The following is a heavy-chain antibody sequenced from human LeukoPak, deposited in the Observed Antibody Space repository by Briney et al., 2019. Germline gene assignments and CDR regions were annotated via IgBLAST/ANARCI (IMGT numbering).Heavy chain of an antibody. Sequence: PGGSLRLSCRGSGFNFGDYAFSWVRQAPGKGLEWVAVISYDGSNKFYADSVKGRFTISRDNSKNTLYLQMSSLSAEDTAVYYCARTTTPHYYGSGSYALGYWGQGTLVTVPS. CDR3: ARTTTPHYYGSGSYALGY. V-gene: IGHV3-30-3*01. CDR2: ISYDGSNK. J-gene: IGHJ4*02. D-gene: IGHD3-10*01. CDR1: GFNFGDYA.